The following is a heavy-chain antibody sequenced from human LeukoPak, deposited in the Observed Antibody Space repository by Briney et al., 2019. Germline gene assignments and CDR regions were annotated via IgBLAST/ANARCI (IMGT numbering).Heavy chain of an antibody. D-gene: IGHD7-27*01. CDR3: ARGPPNWGYDY. J-gene: IGHJ4*02. V-gene: IGHV1-8*02. CDR1: GYTFTSYG. Sequence: ASVKVSCKASGYTFTSYGINWVRQATGQRPEWMGWMSPNSGDTGYAQKFQDRVTMTRNTSISTAYMELSSLRSDDTAVYYCARGPPNWGYDYWGPGTLVTVSS. CDR2: MSPNSGDT.